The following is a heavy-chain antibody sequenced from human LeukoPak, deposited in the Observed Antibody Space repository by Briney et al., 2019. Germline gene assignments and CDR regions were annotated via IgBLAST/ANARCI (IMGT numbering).Heavy chain of an antibody. CDR1: GFTFSSYG. Sequence: GGSLRLSCAASGFTFSSYGMHWVRQAPGKGLEWVAVISYDGSNKYYADSVKGRFTISRDNSKNTVFLEMNSLRAEDTAVYYCSKKGQSEDYGKPDWGQGTLVTVSS. D-gene: IGHD4-17*01. CDR3: SKKGQSEDYGKPD. CDR2: ISYDGSNK. V-gene: IGHV3-30*18. J-gene: IGHJ4*02.